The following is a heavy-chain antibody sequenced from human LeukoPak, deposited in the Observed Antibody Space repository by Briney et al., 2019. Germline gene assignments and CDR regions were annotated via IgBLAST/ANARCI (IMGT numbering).Heavy chain of an antibody. Sequence: GESLKISCEGSGYSFSNHWIGWVRQMPGKGLEWMGSIYPGDYETRYSPSFQGLVTISVDKSIRTAYLPWSSLQASDTALYYCAIPPGYCGNDCSFDHWGQGTLVTVSS. V-gene: IGHV5-51*01. CDR2: IYPGDYET. J-gene: IGHJ4*02. CDR1: GYSFSNHW. D-gene: IGHD2-21*02. CDR3: AIPPGYCGNDCSFDH.